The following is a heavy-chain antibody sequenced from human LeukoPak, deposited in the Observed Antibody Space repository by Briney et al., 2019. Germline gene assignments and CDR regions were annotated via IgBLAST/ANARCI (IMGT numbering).Heavy chain of an antibody. CDR1: GFTLSSYW. CDR2: INSDGSST. CDR3: AREGRVSGYDFDF. J-gene: IGHJ4*02. V-gene: IGHV3-74*03. Sequence: GGSLRLSCAASGFTLSSYWMHWVRQAPGKGLLWVSRINSDGSSTTYAASVKGRFTISRDNAKNTLYLQMNSLRVEDTAVYYCAREGRVSGYDFDFWGQGTLVTVSS. D-gene: IGHD5-12*01.